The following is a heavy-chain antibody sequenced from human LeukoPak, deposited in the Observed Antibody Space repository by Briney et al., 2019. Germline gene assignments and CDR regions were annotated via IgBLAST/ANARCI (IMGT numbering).Heavy chain of an antibody. CDR1: GYTFTVYY. CDR2: INPKTGVT. D-gene: IGHD1-26*01. J-gene: IGHJ4*02. V-gene: IGHV1-2*02. CDR3: ARDLAMYSPDLDY. Sequence: APVKVSCKASGYTFTVYYMHWVRQAPGQGLEWMGWINPKTGVTKYAQNFQGRVTMTRDTSISTAYMEVSRLRSDDTAVFYCARDLAMYSPDLDYWGQGTLVTVSS.